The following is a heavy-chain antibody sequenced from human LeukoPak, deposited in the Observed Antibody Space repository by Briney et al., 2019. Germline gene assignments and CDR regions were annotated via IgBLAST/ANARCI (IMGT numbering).Heavy chain of an antibody. D-gene: IGHD6-19*01. CDR1: GFTVSSNY. V-gene: IGHV3-53*01. Sequence: PGGSLRLSCVASGFTVSSNYMSWVRQAPGKGLEWGSAIFSGGSTFYADSVTGRFTISRDNSKNTVYLEMNSLRAEDTAVYYCARDLKTSGWYGDFDYWGQGTLVTVSS. CDR2: IFSGGST. J-gene: IGHJ4*02. CDR3: ARDLKTSGWYGDFDY.